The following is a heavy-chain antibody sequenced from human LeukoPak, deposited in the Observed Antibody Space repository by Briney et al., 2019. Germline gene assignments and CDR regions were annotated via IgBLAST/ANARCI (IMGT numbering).Heavy chain of an antibody. J-gene: IGHJ4*02. CDR1: GFTFSDYP. CDR2: INHSGST. Sequence: PGGSLRLSCAASGFTFSDYPMSWIRQTPGKGLEWIGEINHSGSTTYNPSLKSRVTISVDTSKNQFSLKLSSVTAADTALYYCARVYWSHPAKYYFDYWGQGTLVTVSS. V-gene: IGHV4-34*01. CDR3: ARVYWSHPAKYYFDY. D-gene: IGHD2-8*02.